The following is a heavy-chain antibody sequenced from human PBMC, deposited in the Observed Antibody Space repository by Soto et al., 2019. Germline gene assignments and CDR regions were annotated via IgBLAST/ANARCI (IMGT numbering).Heavy chain of an antibody. D-gene: IGHD3-3*01. CDR1: GFTFSNAW. CDR2: IKSKTDGGTT. V-gene: IGHV3-15*07. Sequence: GGSLRLSCAASGFTFSNAWMNWVRQAPGKGLEWVGRIKSKTDGGTTDYAAPVKGRFTISRDDSKNTLYLQMNSLKTEDTAVYYCTTDFWSGYYTVNYWGQGTLVTVSS. CDR3: TTDFWSGYYTVNY. J-gene: IGHJ4*02.